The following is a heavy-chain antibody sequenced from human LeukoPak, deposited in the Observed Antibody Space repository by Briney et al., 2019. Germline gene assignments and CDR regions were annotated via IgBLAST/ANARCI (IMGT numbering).Heavy chain of an antibody. D-gene: IGHD7-27*01. CDR2: IKQDGSEK. CDR1: GFTFSTSW. J-gene: IGHJ4*02. Sequence: PGGSLRLSCAASGFTFSTSWMSWVRQAPGKGLEWVANIKQDGSEKFYVDSVKGRFTISRDNARSSLYLQMNSLRAEDTAVYYCARDWGHFGYWGQGALVTVSS. V-gene: IGHV3-7*01. CDR3: ARDWGHFGY.